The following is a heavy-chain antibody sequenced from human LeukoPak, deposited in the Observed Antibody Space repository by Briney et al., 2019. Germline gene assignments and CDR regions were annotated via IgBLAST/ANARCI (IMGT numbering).Heavy chain of an antibody. V-gene: IGHV4-59*03. CDR2: MYYSGST. CDR3: ATIRDTAHRYWYFDL. D-gene: IGHD5-18*01. CDR1: GDSISSYY. Sequence: SETLSLTCTVSGDSISSYYWSWIRQPPGKGLEWIGYMYYSGSTSYNPSLKSRVTMSVDTSKNQSSLKLSSVTAADTAVYYCATIRDTAHRYWYFDLWGRGTLVIVSS. J-gene: IGHJ2*01.